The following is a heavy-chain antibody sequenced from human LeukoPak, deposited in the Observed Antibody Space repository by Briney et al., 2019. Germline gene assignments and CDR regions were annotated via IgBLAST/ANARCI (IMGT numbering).Heavy chain of an antibody. CDR2: IYYSGST. D-gene: IGHD3-10*01. J-gene: IGHJ4*02. CDR3: ARGDAYYGSGIDY. Sequence: PSETLSLTCTVSGGSISSGGYHWSWIRQHPGKGLEWIGYIYYSGSTYYNPSLKSRVTISVDTSKNQFSLKLSSVTAADTAVYYCARGDAYYGSGIDYWGQGTLVTVSS. V-gene: IGHV4-31*03. CDR1: GGSISSGGYH.